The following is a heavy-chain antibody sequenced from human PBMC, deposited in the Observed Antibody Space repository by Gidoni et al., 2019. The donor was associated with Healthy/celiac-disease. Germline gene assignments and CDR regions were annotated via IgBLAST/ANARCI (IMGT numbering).Heavy chain of an antibody. CDR3: ARDLAMVRGVIITLYYYYGMDV. CDR1: GYTFTSYG. Sequence: QVQLVQSGAEVKKPGASVKVSCKASGYTFTSYGISWVRQAPGQGLEWMGWISAYNGNTNYAQKLQGRVTMTTDTSTSTAYMELRSLRSDDTAVYYCARDLAMVRGVIITLYYYYGMDVWGQGTTVTVSS. V-gene: IGHV1-18*01. D-gene: IGHD3-10*01. CDR2: ISAYNGNT. J-gene: IGHJ6*02.